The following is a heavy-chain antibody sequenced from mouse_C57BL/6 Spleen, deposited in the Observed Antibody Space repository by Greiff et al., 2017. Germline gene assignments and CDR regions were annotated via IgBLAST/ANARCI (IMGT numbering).Heavy chain of an antibody. J-gene: IGHJ2*01. D-gene: IGHD1-1*01. CDR2: INPNNGGT. CDR1: GYTFTDYY. Sequence: EVQLQQSGPELVKPGASVKISCKASGYTFTDYYMNWVKQSHGKSLEWIGDINPNNGGTSYNQKFKGKATLTVDKSSSTAYMELRSLTSEDSAVYYCARGLYGSSYLDYWGQGTTLTVSA. V-gene: IGHV1-26*01. CDR3: ARGLYGSSYLDY.